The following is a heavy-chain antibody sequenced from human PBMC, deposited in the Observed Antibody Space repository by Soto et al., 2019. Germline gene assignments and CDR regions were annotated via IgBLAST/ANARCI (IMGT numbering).Heavy chain of an antibody. J-gene: IGHJ6*02. D-gene: IGHD2-15*01. V-gene: IGHV3-30-3*01. Sequence: QVQLVESGGGVVQPGRSLRLSCAASGFTFSSYAMHWVRQAPGKGLERVAVISYDGSNKYYADSVKGRFTISRDNSKNPLYLQLNSLRAEETDVYYCARAGCDGGSCYTLVGLRYGMDVWGQGTTVTVSS. CDR3: ARAGCDGGSCYTLVGLRYGMDV. CDR1: GFTFSSYA. CDR2: ISYDGSNK.